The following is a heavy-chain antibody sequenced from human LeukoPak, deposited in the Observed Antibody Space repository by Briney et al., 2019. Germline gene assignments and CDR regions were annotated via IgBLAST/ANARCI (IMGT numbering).Heavy chain of an antibody. J-gene: IGHJ4*02. CDR3: ARVYGSSYYFDY. V-gene: IGHV3-66*01. Sequence: GGSLRLSCAASGFTFSSYWMSWVRQAPGKGLECVSLIYSGGSTYYVDSVKGRFTISRDNSKNTLYLQMNSLRAEDTAIYYCARVYGSSYYFDYWGQGTLVTVSS. D-gene: IGHD2-15*01. CDR2: IYSGGST. CDR1: GFTFSSYW.